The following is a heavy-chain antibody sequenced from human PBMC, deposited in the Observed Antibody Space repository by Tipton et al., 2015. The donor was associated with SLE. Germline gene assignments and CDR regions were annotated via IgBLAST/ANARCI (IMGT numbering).Heavy chain of an antibody. CDR1: GGSISSYY. V-gene: IGHV4-59*01. D-gene: IGHD3-10*01. J-gene: IGHJ4*02. Sequence: TLSLTCTVSGGSISSYYWSWIRQPPGKGLEWIGYIYYSGSTNYNPSLKSRVTISVDTSKNQFSLKLSSVTAADTAVYYCARDPDGSGSYGGWGQGTLVTVSS. CDR2: IYYSGST. CDR3: ARDPDGSGSYGG.